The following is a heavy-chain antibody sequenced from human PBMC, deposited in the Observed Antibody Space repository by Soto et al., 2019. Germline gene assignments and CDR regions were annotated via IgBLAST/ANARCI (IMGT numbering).Heavy chain of an antibody. Sequence: EVHLLESGGGLVQPGGSLRLSCAASGFTFSNYAMTWVRQAPGKGLEWVSVLSGTGGGTNNADSAKGRFTTSRDNSKNTLYLQMNSLSAEDTAVYYCAKRAFYGSGIPNYYGMDVWGQGTAVTVSS. D-gene: IGHD3-10*01. J-gene: IGHJ6*02. CDR3: AKRAFYGSGIPNYYGMDV. V-gene: IGHV3-23*01. CDR1: GFTFSNYA. CDR2: LSGTGGGT.